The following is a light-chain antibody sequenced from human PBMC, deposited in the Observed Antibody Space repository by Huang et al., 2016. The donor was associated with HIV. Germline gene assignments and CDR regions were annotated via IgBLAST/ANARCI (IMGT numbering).Light chain of an antibody. CDR3: QQYNYWPLYT. CDR1: QSVRSN. J-gene: IGKJ2*01. CDR2: GAS. Sequence: EIVMTQSPATLSVSPGERATLSCRASQSVRSNLAWYQQKPGQAPRLLIYGASSRATVIPARFSGSGSGTEFTLTISSLQSEDFAVYYCQQYNYWPLYTFGQGTKVEIK. V-gene: IGKV3-15*01.